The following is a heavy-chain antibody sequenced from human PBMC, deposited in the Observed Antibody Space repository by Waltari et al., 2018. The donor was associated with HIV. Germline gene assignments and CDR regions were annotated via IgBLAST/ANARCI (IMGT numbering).Heavy chain of an antibody. CDR3: ARAYSGTYRIGDY. CDR1: GFTFSNYW. D-gene: IGHD1-26*01. CDR2: RKQDGNEK. J-gene: IGHJ4*01. Sequence: EVQLVETGGALVQPGGSLRVSCVASGFTFSNYWWTWVRRAPGKGLEWVANRKQDGNEKNYLDYVKCLFTISRENAKNSLYLQVNNLRDEDSATYYCARAYSGTYRIGDYWGHGTLVTVSS. V-gene: IGHV3-7*01.